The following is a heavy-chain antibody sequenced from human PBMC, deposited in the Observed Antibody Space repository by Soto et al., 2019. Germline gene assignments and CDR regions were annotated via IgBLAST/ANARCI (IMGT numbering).Heavy chain of an antibody. J-gene: IGHJ6*02. D-gene: IGHD6-19*01. CDR1: GGSISSSSYY. V-gene: IGHV4-31*03. Sequence: PSETLALTCTVSGGSISSSSYYWGWIRQPPGKGLEWIGYIYYSGSTYYNPSLKSRVTISVDTSKNQFSLKLSSVTAADTAVYYCAREPSSGWYLGGNYYYYGMDVWGQGTTVTVSS. CDR2: IYYSGST. CDR3: AREPSSGWYLGGNYYYYGMDV.